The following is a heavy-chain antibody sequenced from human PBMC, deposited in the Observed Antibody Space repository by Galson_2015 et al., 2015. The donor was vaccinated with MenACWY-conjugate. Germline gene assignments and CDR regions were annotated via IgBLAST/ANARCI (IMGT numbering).Heavy chain of an antibody. Sequence: ETLSLTCAVYGESFSSHYWGWIRQSPGKGLEWIGEINQSGSTNYNPSLKSRVTMSVDTSKNQFSLNLNSVTAADTAVYYCSRTPMGREVWRRDFRFYGMDVWGQGTTVIVSS. V-gene: IGHV4-34*01. J-gene: IGHJ6*02. D-gene: IGHD3-10*01. CDR2: INQSGST. CDR1: GESFSSHY. CDR3: SRTPMGREVWRRDFRFYGMDV.